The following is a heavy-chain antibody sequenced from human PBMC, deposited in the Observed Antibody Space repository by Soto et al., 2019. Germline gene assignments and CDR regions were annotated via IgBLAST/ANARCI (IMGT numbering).Heavy chain of an antibody. CDR3: ARDILD. CDR1: GFTFSNYW. J-gene: IGHJ4*02. CDR2: VNNDGTGT. V-gene: IGHV3-74*01. Sequence: GGSLRLSCAASGFTFSNYWMHWVRQAPGKGLVWVSRVNNDGTGTSYADSVRGRFTVSRDNAKSTLYLQMNSLRAEDTAVYYCARDILDWGQGTLVTVSS.